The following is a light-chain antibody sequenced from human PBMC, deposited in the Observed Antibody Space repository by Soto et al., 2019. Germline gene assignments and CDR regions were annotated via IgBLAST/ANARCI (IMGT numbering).Light chain of an antibody. CDR3: CSYAGSSTLV. J-gene: IGLJ2*01. Sequence: QSALTQPASVSGSPGQSITISCTGTSSDVGSYNLVSWYQRHPGKAPKRMIYEVSKRPSGVSNRFSGSKSGNTASLTISGLQAEDEADYYCCSYAGSSTLVFGGGTKVTVL. CDR2: EVS. V-gene: IGLV2-23*02. CDR1: SSDVGSYNL.